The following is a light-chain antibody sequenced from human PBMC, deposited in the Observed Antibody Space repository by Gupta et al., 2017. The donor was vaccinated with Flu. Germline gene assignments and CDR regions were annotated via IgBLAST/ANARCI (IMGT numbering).Light chain of an antibody. J-gene: IGLJ2*01. CDR2: EVS. CDR3: SSYTSSSTRV. CDR1: SSDVGGYNY. Sequence: QSALTQPASVSASPGQSITISCTGTSSDVGGYNYVSWYQQHPGKAPKLMIYEVSNRPSGVSNRFSGSKSGNTASLTISGLQAEDEADYYCSSYTSSSTRVFGRGTKLTVL. V-gene: IGLV2-14*01.